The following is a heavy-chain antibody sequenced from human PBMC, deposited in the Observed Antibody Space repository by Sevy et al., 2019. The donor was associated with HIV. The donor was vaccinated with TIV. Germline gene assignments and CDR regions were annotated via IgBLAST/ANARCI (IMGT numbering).Heavy chain of an antibody. CDR2: ISYDGSNK. Sequence: GGSLRLSCAASGFTFSSYGMHWVRQAPGKGLERVAVISYDGSNKYYADSVKGRFTISRDNSKNTLYLQMNSLRAEDTAVYYCAKGGPYSSSYRIDYWGQGTLVTVSS. D-gene: IGHD6-6*01. V-gene: IGHV3-30*18. CDR1: GFTFSSYG. CDR3: AKGGPYSSSYRIDY. J-gene: IGHJ4*02.